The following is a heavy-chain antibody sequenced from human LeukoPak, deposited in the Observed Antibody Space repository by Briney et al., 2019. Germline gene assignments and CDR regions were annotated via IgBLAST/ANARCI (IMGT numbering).Heavy chain of an antibody. CDR3: ARDRGYSTFDY. D-gene: IGHD4-23*01. J-gene: IGHJ4*02. CDR2: IKEDGSEI. CDR1: AFTFSNYW. Sequence: PGGSLRLSCAASAFTFSNYWMSWVRQAPGKGLEWVANIKEDGSEIYYVDSVKGRFTISRDNAKNSLYLQMNSLRVDDTAVYYCARDRGYSTFDYWGQGTLVTVSS. V-gene: IGHV3-7*01.